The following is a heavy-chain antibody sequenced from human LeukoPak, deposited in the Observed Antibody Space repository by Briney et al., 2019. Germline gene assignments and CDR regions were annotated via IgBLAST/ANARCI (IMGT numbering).Heavy chain of an antibody. CDR2: INPNSGGT. V-gene: IGHV1-2*04. CDR1: GYTFTGYY. CDR3: ARVGLRYFDWLFLDY. Sequence: EASVKVSCKASGYTFTGYYMHWVRQAPGQGLEWMGWINPNSGGTNYAQKFQGWVTMTRDTSISTAYMELSRLRSDDTAVYYCARVGLRYFDWLFLDYWGQGTLVTVSS. D-gene: IGHD3-9*01. J-gene: IGHJ4*02.